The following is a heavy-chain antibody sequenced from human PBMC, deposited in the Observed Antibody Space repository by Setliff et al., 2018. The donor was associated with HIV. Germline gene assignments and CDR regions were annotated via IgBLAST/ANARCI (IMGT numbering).Heavy chain of an antibody. CDR1: GGSISSSSYY. V-gene: IGHV4-61*03. D-gene: IGHD1-26*01. CDR3: ARDHELGAFDL. J-gene: IGHJ3*01. CDR2: IYHTGTT. Sequence: SETLSLTCSVSGGSISSSSYYWSWIRQSPGKGLEWIGYIYHTGTTSYNPSLKSRVTIQIDRSNNHFSLNLRSATTADTAVYFCARDHELGAFDLWGQGTMVTVSS.